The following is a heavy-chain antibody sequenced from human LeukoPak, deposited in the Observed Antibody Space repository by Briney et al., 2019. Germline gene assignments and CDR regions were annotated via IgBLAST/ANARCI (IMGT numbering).Heavy chain of an antibody. D-gene: IGHD3-10*01. V-gene: IGHV3-21*01. J-gene: IGHJ4*02. CDR1: GFTLSSYS. CDR3: ARGSGLYYGSGISFDY. CDR2: ISSSSSYI. Sequence: PGGSLRLPCAASGFTLSSYSMNWVRQAPGKGLEWVSSISSSSSYIYYADSVKGRFTISRDNAKNSLYLQMNSLRAEDTAVCYCARGSGLYYGSGISFDYWGQGTLVTVSS.